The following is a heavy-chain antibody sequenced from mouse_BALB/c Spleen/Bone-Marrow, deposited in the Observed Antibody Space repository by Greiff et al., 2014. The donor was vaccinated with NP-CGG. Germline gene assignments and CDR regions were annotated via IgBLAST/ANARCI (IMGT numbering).Heavy chain of an antibody. V-gene: IGHV4-1*02. CDR2: INPDSSTI. CDR1: GVDFSRYW. CDR3: ARRGGYFAY. J-gene: IGHJ3*01. Sequence: EASGVDFSRYWMSWVRQAPGKGLEWIGEINPDSSTINYTPSLKDKFIISRDNAKNTLYLQMSKVRSEDTALYYCARRGGYFAYWGQGTLVTVSA.